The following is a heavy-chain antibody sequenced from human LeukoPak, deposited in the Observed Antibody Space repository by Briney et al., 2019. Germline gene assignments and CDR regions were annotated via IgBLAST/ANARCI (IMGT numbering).Heavy chain of an antibody. CDR2: MNPNSGNT. CDR3: APRGVDYGGKRVFDY. CDR1: GYTFTSYD. D-gene: IGHD4-23*01. J-gene: IGHJ4*02. V-gene: IGHV1-8*01. Sequence: ASVKVSCKASGYTFTSYDINWVRQATGQGLEWMGWMNPNSGNTGYAQKFQGRVTMTRDTSISTAYMELSRLRSDDTAVYYCAPRGVDYGGKRVFDYWGQGTLVTVSS.